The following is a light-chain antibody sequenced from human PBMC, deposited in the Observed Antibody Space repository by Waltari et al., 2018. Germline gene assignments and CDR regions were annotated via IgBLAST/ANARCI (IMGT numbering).Light chain of an antibody. CDR3: MILYNNAVV. CDR2: YKPDSTI. Sequence: QAVLTQPASLSASPGASASLTCPLRSDINVRTYKIYWYHQRPGSPPQFLLKYKPDSTIQLGSGVPSRFSGSKDTSANAFILLISGLQSEDEADYYCMILYNNAVVFGGGTNLTVL. V-gene: IGLV5-45*01. J-gene: IGLJ3*02. CDR1: SDINVRTYK.